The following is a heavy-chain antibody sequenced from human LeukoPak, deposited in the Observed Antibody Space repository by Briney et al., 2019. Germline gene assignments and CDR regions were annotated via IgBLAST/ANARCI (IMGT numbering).Heavy chain of an antibody. CDR1: GFTFSSYG. CDR3: AKPNCRDGYNAKCPPGAY. CDR2: ISYDGSNK. V-gene: IGHV3-30*18. Sequence: GGSLRLSCAASGFTFSSYGMHWVRQAPGKGLEWVAVISYDGSNKYYADSVKGRFTISRDNSKNTLYLQMNSLRAEDTAVYYCAKPNCRDGYNAKCPPGAYWGQGTLVTVSS. D-gene: IGHD5-24*01. J-gene: IGHJ4*02.